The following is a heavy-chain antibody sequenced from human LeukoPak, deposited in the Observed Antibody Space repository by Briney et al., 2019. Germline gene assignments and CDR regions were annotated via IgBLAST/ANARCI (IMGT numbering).Heavy chain of an antibody. CDR2: INHSGST. CDR1: GGSFSGYY. Sequence: SETLSLTCAVYGGSFSGYYWSWIRQPPGKGLEWIGEINHSGSTNYNPSLKSRVTISVDTSKNQFSLKLSSVTAADTAVYYCARENWAGRYYYYGMDVWGQGTTVTVSS. J-gene: IGHJ6*02. CDR3: ARENWAGRYYYYGMDV. V-gene: IGHV4-34*01. D-gene: IGHD3/OR15-3a*01.